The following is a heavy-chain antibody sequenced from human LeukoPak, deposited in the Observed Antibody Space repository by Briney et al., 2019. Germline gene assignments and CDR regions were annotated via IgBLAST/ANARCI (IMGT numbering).Heavy chain of an antibody. D-gene: IGHD3-9*01. CDR2: IKEDGSEE. V-gene: IGHV3-7*01. J-gene: IGHJ4*02. Sequence: GGSLRLSCAASGFTFSSYWMSWVRQSPGKGLEWVANIKEDGSEEYYVDSVKGRFTISRDNAKNSLYLQVDSLRVEDTAVYYCATAGLFACFDYWGQGTLVTVSS. CDR3: ATAGLFACFDY. CDR1: GFTFSSYW.